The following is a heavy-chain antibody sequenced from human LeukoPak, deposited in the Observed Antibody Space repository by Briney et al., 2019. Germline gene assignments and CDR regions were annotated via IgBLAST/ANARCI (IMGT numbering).Heavy chain of an antibody. Sequence: PGGSLRLSCAASGFTFSSYAMSWVRQAPGKGLEWVSAISGRGGSKYYADSVKGRFTISRDNSKNTLYLQVNSLRAEDTAVYYCAKSPLDIVLVVYAKYYFDYWGQGTLVTVSS. J-gene: IGHJ4*02. V-gene: IGHV3-23*01. CDR3: AKSPLDIVLVVYAKYYFDY. CDR1: GFTFSSYA. D-gene: IGHD2-8*02. CDR2: ISGRGGSK.